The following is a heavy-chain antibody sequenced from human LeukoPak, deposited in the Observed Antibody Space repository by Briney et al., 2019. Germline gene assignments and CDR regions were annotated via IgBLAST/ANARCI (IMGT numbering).Heavy chain of an antibody. CDR1: GYTFTSYA. D-gene: IGHD3-3*01. J-gene: IGHJ3*02. CDR3: ARGRHYDFWSGSADDAFDI. Sequence: ASVKVSCKASGYTFTSYAMHWVRQAPGQRLEWMGWINAGNGNTKYSQKFQGRVTFTRDTSASTAYMELSSLRSEDTAVYYCARGRHYDFWSGSADDAFDIWGQGTMVTVSS. CDR2: INAGNGNT. V-gene: IGHV1-3*01.